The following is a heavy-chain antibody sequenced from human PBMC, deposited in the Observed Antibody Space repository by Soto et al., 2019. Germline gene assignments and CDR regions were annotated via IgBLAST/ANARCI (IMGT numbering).Heavy chain of an antibody. J-gene: IGHJ6*03. CDR1: GFTFSSYW. D-gene: IGHD3-16*02. CDR2: IKQDGSEK. Sequence: GGSLRLSCAASGFTFSSYWMNWVRQAPGKGLEWVANIKQDGSEKYYVGSVKGRFTISRDNAKNSLYLQMNSLRAEDTAVYYCARGMGYDYIWWTYRSRDYYYYMDVWGKRTTVTGSS. CDR3: ARGMGYDYIWWTYRSRDYYYYMDV. V-gene: IGHV3-7*01.